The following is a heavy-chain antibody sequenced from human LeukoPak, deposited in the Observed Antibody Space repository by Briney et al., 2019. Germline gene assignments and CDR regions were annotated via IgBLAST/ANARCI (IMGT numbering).Heavy chain of an antibody. CDR2: INGDGSST. CDR1: GFTFSSYW. J-gene: IGHJ4*02. V-gene: IGHV3-74*01. Sequence: GGSLRLSCAASGFTFSSYWMNWVRQAPGKGLVWVSRINGDGSSTNYADSVKGRFTISRDNAKNTLYLQLNSLRAEDTAVYYCARSQGPYDYWGQGTLVTVSS. CDR3: ARSQGPYDY.